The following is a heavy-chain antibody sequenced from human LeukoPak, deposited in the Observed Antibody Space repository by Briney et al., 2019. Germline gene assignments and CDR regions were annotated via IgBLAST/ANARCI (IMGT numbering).Heavy chain of an antibody. CDR1: GFTFDNYA. V-gene: IGHV3-49*03. J-gene: IGHJ4*02. CDR3: ARNWGSGSFDY. Sequence: GGSLRLSCAASGFTFDNYAMGWFRQAPGKGLEWISFIRSKGYGGTADYAASVKGRFTMSRDDSKGIAYLQMDSLKTEDTAVYYCARNWGSGSFDYWGQGTLVTVSP. CDR2: IRSKGYGGTA. D-gene: IGHD7-27*01.